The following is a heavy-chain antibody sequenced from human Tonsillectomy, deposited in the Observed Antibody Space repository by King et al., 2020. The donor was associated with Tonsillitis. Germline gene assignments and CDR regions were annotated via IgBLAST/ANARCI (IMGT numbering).Heavy chain of an antibody. J-gene: IGHJ4*02. V-gene: IGHV4-34*01. CDR2: INHSGST. D-gene: IGHD1-26*01. CDR3: ARGPVRVGATPVDY. Sequence: VQLQQWGAGLLKPSETLSLTCAVYGGSFSGYYWSWIRQPPGKGLEWIGEINHSGSTNYNPSLKSRVTISVDTSKNQFSLKLSPVTAADTAVYYCARGPVRVGATPVDYWGQGTLVTVSS. CDR1: GGSFSGYY.